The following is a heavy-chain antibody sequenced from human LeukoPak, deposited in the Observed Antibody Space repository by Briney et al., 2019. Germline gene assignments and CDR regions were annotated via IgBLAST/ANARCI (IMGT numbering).Heavy chain of an antibody. J-gene: IGHJ6*03. CDR1: GFSFSSYG. V-gene: IGHV3-30*03. Sequence: GGSLRLSCAASGFSFSSYGMHWVRQAPGKGLEWVAVVSSDGSIDYYADSVRGRFTVSRDNSKNTLYLQMNSLRAEDTAVYYCARDGFDIHYYYYYMDVWGKGTTVTVSS. CDR3: ARDGFDIHYYYYYMDV. CDR2: VSSDGSID. D-gene: IGHD5-12*01.